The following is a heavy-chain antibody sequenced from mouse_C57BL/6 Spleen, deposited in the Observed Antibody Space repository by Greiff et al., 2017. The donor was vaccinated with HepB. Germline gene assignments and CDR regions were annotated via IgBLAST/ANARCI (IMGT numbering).Heavy chain of an antibody. V-gene: IGHV1-69*01. CDR2: IDPSDSYT. Sequence: QVQLQQSGAELVMPGASVKLSCKASGYTFTSYWMHWVKQRPGQGLEWIGEIDPSDSYTNYNQKFKGKSTLTVDKSSSTAYMQLSSLTSEDSAVYYCAQGNYDAMDYWGQGTSVTVSS. CDR3: AQGNYDAMDY. CDR1: GYTFTSYW. D-gene: IGHD2-1*01. J-gene: IGHJ4*01.